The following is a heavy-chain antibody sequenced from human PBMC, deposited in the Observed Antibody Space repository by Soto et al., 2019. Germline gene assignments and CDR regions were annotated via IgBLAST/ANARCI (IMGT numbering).Heavy chain of an antibody. V-gene: IGHV3-15*01. J-gene: IGHJ6*02. CDR2: IKSKTDGGTT. CDR1: GFTFSNAW. CDR3: TTVPMYCDQFAAGAYYGMGV. Sequence: EVQLVESGGGLVKPGGSLRLSCAASGFTFSNAWMSWVRQAPGKGLEWVGRIKSKTDGGTTDYAAPVKGRFTTSRDDSKNTLHLPMDRQKSAGTAVDYWTTVPMYCDQFAAGAYYGMGVWGQRTT. D-gene: IGHD2-21*01.